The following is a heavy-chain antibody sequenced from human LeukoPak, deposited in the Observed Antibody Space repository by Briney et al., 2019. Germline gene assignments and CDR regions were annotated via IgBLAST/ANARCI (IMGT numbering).Heavy chain of an antibody. CDR3: AKAMEAPRYYFDY. CDR1: GFTVSSNY. J-gene: IGHJ4*02. Sequence: PGGSLRLSCAASGFTVSSNYMSWVRQAPGKGLEWVSAISGSGGSTYYADSVKGRFTISRDNSKNTLYLQMNSLRAEDTAVYYCAKAMEAPRYYFDYWGQGTLVTVSS. CDR2: ISGSGGST. V-gene: IGHV3-23*01. D-gene: IGHD3-3*01.